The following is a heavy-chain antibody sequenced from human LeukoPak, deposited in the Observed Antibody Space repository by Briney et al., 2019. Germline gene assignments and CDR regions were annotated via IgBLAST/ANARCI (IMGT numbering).Heavy chain of an antibody. CDR2: IIPILGIA. V-gene: IGHV1-69*04. Sequence: GASVKVSCKASGGTFSSYAISWVRQAPGQGLEWMGRIIPILGIANYAQKFQGRVTITSDKSTSTTYMELSSLRSEDTAVYYCASLYSSPHWGQGTLVTVSS. CDR1: GGTFSSYA. CDR3: ASLYSSPH. J-gene: IGHJ4*02. D-gene: IGHD6-13*01.